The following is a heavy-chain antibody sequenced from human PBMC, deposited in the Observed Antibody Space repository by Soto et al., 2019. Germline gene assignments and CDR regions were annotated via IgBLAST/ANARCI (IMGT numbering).Heavy chain of an antibody. V-gene: IGHV4-30-2*01. CDR2: IYHSGST. J-gene: IGHJ5*02. Sequence: SETLSLTCAVSGGSISSGGYCWSWIRQPPGKGLEWIGYIYHSGSTYYNPSLKSRVTISVDRSKNQFSLKLSSVTAADTAVYYCARDLGSSSVYSWFEPWGQGTLVTVSS. CDR1: GGSISSGGYC. D-gene: IGHD6-6*01. CDR3: ARDLGSSSVYSWFEP.